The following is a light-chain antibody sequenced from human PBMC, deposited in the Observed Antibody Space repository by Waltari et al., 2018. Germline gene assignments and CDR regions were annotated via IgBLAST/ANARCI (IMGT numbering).Light chain of an antibody. CDR2: DAS. Sequence: EIVLTQSPATLSLSPGERDTLSCRASQSVSSYLAWYQQKPGQAPRLLIYDASNRATGIPARFSGSGSGTEFTLTISSLEPEDFAVYYCQQRSNWPPVTFGGGTKVEIK. J-gene: IGKJ4*01. CDR3: QQRSNWPPVT. CDR1: QSVSSY. V-gene: IGKV3-11*01.